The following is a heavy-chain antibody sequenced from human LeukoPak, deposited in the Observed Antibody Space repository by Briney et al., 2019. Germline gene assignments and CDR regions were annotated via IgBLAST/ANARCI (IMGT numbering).Heavy chain of an antibody. CDR2: IKQDGSEK. Sequence: PGGSLRLSCAASGFTFSSYWMSWVRQAPGKGLEWVANIKQDGSEKYYVDSVKGRFTISRDNAKNSLYLQMNSLRAEDTAVYYCARDLKVTRAARYFDWLLYLNYFDYWGQGTLVTVSS. V-gene: IGHV3-7*04. CDR3: ARDLKVTRAARYFDWLLYLNYFDY. CDR1: GFTFSSYW. D-gene: IGHD3-9*01. J-gene: IGHJ4*02.